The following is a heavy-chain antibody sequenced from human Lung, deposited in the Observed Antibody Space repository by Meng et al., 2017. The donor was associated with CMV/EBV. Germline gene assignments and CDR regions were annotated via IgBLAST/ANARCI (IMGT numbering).Heavy chain of an antibody. V-gene: IGHV3-7*01. CDR1: GFTFSSYW. CDR3: ARDRTGYSSGWYGYYGMDV. Sequence: GGSXRLXCAASGFTFSSYWMSWVRQAPGKGLEWVANIKQDGSEKYYVDSVKGRFTISRDNAKNSLYLQMNSLRAEDTAVYYCARDRTGYSSGWYGYYGMDVWXQGTTVTVSS. J-gene: IGHJ6*02. CDR2: IKQDGSEK. D-gene: IGHD6-19*01.